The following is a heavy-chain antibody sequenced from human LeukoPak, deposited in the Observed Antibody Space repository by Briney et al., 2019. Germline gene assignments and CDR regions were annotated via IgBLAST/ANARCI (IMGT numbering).Heavy chain of an antibody. CDR3: ARLSSSGWPIDY. CDR1: GFTFSSQW. Sequence: GGSLRLSCAASGFTFSSQWMSWVRQAPGKGLEWVANINQGGTEKYYVDSVKGRFTISRDNAENSLYLQMNSLRAEDTAVYYCARLSSSGWPIDYWGQGTLVTVSP. V-gene: IGHV3-7*01. CDR2: INQGGTEK. J-gene: IGHJ4*02. D-gene: IGHD6-19*01.